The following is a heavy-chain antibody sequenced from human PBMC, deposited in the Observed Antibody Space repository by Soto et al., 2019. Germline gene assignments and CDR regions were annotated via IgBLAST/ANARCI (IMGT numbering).Heavy chain of an antibody. CDR2: INPDGRTI. CDR1: AFSFSTSW. V-gene: IGHV3-74*01. CDR3: ATAGNDRFDN. D-gene: IGHD1-1*01. J-gene: IGHJ4*02. Sequence: GGSLRLSCAASAFSFSTSWMHWVRQAPGEGLGWVSRINPDGRTINYADSVKGRFTISRDNAKSTLYLQMNILRVEDTAVYFCATAGNDRFDNWGLGTLVTVSS.